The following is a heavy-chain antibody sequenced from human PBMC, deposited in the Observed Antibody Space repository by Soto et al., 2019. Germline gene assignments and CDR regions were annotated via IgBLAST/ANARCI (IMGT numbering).Heavy chain of an antibody. CDR2: IWYDGSNK. CDR1: GFTFSSYG. J-gene: IGHJ3*02. V-gene: IGHV3-33*01. CDR3: ARDNYGYSSGWAAFDI. D-gene: IGHD6-19*01. Sequence: QVQLVESGGGVVQPGRSLRLSCAASGFTFSSYGMHGVRQAPGKGLAWVAVIWYDGSNKYYADSVKGRFTISRDNSKNTLYLQMNSLTAEDTAVYYCARDNYGYSSGWAAFDIWGQGTMVTVSS.